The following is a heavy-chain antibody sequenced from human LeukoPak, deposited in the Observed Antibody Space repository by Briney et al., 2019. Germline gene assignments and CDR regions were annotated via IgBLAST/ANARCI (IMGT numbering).Heavy chain of an antibody. CDR1: GGSISSSSYY. Sequence: SETLSLTCAVSGGSISSSSYYWGWIRQPPGKGLEWIGSIYYSGSTYYNPSLKSRVTISVDTSKNQFSLKLSSVTAADTAVYYCARGQEWFGESTTGAFDIWGQGTMVTVSS. CDR2: IYYSGST. J-gene: IGHJ3*02. V-gene: IGHV4-39*07. CDR3: ARGQEWFGESTTGAFDI. D-gene: IGHD3-10*01.